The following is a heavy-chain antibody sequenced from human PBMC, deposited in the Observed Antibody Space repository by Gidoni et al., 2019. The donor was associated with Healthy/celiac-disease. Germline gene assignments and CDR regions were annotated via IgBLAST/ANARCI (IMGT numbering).Heavy chain of an antibody. CDR3: ARHEHMITFGGVIDH. CDR1: GGSISSSRYY. Sequence: LQLQESGPGLVKPSETLSLTCTVSGGSISSSRYYWGWIRQPPGKGLEWIGSIYDSGSTYYNPSLKSRVTISVDTSKNQFSLKLSAVTAADTAVYYCARHEHMITFGGVIDHWGQGTLVTVSS. D-gene: IGHD3-16*01. CDR2: IYDSGST. V-gene: IGHV4-39*01. J-gene: IGHJ4*02.